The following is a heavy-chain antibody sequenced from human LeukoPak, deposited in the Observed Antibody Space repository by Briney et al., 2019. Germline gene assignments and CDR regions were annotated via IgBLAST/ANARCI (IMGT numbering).Heavy chain of an antibody. CDR3: AREFSSNSYNWFDP. CDR1: GFTFSSYA. CDR2: IWYDGSNK. V-gene: IGHV3-33*08. Sequence: PGGSLRLSCAASGFTFSSYAMHWVRQAPGKGLEWVAVIWYDGSNKYYADSVKGRFTISRDNSKNTLYLQMNSLRAEDTAVYYCAREFSSNSYNWFDPWGQGTLVTVSS. J-gene: IGHJ5*02. D-gene: IGHD6-6*01.